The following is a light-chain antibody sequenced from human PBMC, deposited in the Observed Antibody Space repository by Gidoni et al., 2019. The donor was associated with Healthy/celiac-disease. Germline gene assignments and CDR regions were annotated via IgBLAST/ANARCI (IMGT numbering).Light chain of an antibody. Sequence: DIHMTQSPSTLSASVGDRVTITCRASQSISSWLAWYQQTPGKAPKLLIYDASSLESGVPSRFSGSGSGTGFTLTISSLQPDDFATYYCQQYNSYSLFTFGPGTKVDIK. CDR2: DAS. CDR1: QSISSW. J-gene: IGKJ3*01. V-gene: IGKV1-5*01. CDR3: QQYNSYSLFT.